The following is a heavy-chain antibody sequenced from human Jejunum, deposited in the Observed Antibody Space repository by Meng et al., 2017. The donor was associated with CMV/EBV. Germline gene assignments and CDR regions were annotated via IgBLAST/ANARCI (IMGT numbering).Heavy chain of an antibody. J-gene: IGHJ4*02. CDR2: IAYDGSNE. D-gene: IGHD1-1*01. CDR3: ARVRVSYTNWAPQGH. CDR1: GFTFSNYA. Sequence: SGFTFSNYALHWVRQAPGEGLEWVAVIAYDGSNEYYADSVKGRFTISRDNSKNTLYLQMNSLRPEDTAVYYCARVRVSYTNWAPQGHWGPGTLVTVSS. V-gene: IGHV3-30-3*01.